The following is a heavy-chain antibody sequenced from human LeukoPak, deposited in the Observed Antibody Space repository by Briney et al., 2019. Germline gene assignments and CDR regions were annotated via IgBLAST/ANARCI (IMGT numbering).Heavy chain of an antibody. Sequence: PGGSLRLSCAASGFSFSTYVMHWVRQTPGKGLEWVAILSSDGVDKRYADAVQGRFTVPRDNFKNTLYLQMNSLRAEDTAVYYCARDSGSYNFDYWGQGTLVTVSS. CDR3: ARDSGSYNFDY. CDR1: GFSFSTYV. V-gene: IGHV3-30-3*01. CDR2: LSSDGVDK. J-gene: IGHJ4*02. D-gene: IGHD1-26*01.